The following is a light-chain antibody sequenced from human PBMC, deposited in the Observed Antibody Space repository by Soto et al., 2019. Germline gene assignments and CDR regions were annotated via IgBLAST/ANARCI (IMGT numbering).Light chain of an antibody. J-gene: IGKJ1*01. CDR2: AAS. CDR3: HQRFSPRWP. Sequence: DIQMTQSPSSLSASVGDRVTITCRASQSISNYLNWYQQKPGKAPKLLIYAASSMQRGVPSTFSGSGSETDFTLTISSLQPEYSAAYYCHQRFSPRWPFGQGPNVEV. V-gene: IGKV1-39*01. CDR1: QSISNY.